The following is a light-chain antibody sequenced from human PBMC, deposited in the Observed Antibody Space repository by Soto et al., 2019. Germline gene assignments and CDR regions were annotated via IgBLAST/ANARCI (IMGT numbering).Light chain of an antibody. Sequence: EIVMRQSPATLSVSPGERATLSCVASQSVSSNLACYQQRPGQAPRLLIYDASTRATGIPTRFSGSGSGTEFTLTISSLQSDDVAVYYCQQSSKWPWTFGQGTKVHI. V-gene: IGKV3-15*01. CDR1: QSVSSN. CDR2: DAS. J-gene: IGKJ1*01. CDR3: QQSSKWPWT.